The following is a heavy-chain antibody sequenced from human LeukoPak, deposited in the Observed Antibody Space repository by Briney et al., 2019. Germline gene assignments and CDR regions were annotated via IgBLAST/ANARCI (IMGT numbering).Heavy chain of an antibody. CDR1: GYTFTDFY. CDR3: ARDSRGVYFDY. Sequence: GASVKVSCKASGYTFTDFYVHWVRQAPGQGLEWMGWINPNSGGTNYAQKFQGRVTMTRDTSISAAYMELSRLRSDDTAVYYCARDSRGVYFDYWGQGTLVTVSS. J-gene: IGHJ4*02. D-gene: IGHD3-10*01. CDR2: INPNSGGT. V-gene: IGHV1-2*02.